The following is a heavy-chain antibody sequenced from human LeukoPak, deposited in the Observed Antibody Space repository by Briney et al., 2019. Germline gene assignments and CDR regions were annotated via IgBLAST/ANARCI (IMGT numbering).Heavy chain of an antibody. CDR3: ARVSFYYYMDV. Sequence: SETLSLTCAVYGGSFSGYYWSWIRQPPGKGLEWIGEINHSGSTNYNPSLKSRVTISVDTSKNQFSLKLSSVTAADTAVYYCARVSFYYYMDVWGKGTTVTVSS. V-gene: IGHV4-34*01. CDR1: GGSFSGYY. CDR2: INHSGST. J-gene: IGHJ6*03.